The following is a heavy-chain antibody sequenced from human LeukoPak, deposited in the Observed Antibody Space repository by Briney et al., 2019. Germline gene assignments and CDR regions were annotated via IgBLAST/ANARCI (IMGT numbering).Heavy chain of an antibody. CDR3: ARGSFYYDSSGRGPNWFDP. V-gene: IGHV4-34*01. Sequence: SETLSLTCAVYGGSFSGYYWSWIRQPPGKGLEWIGEINHSGSTNYNPSLKSRVTISVDTSKNQFSLKLSSVTAADTAVYYCARGSFYYDSSGRGPNWFDPWGQGTLVTVSS. CDR2: INHSGST. J-gene: IGHJ5*02. CDR1: GGSFSGYY. D-gene: IGHD3-22*01.